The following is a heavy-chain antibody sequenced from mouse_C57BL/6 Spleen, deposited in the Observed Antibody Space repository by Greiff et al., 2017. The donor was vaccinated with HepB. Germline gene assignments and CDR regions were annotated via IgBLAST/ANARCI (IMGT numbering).Heavy chain of an antibody. CDR3: TVYYDYLYAMDY. D-gene: IGHD2-4*01. CDR2: IRLKSDNYAT. Sequence: EVKLVESGGGLVQPGGSMKLSCVASGFTFSNYWMNWVRQSPEKGLEWVAQIRLKSDNYATHYAESVKGRFTISRDDSKSSVYLQMNNLRAEDTGIYYCTVYYDYLYAMDYWGQGTSVTVSS. V-gene: IGHV6-3*01. CDR1: GFTFSNYW. J-gene: IGHJ4*01.